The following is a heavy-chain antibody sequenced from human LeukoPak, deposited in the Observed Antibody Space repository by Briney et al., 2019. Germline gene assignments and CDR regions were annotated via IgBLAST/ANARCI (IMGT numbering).Heavy chain of an antibody. J-gene: IGHJ4*02. CDR2: ISWNSGSI. Sequence: PGRSLRLSCAASGFTFDDYAMHWVRQAPGKGLEWVSGISWNSGSIGYADSVKGRFTISRDNAKSSLYLQMNSLRAEDTALYYCAKDSHVDTAMVTMDYWGQGTLVTVSS. CDR3: AKDSHVDTAMVTMDY. D-gene: IGHD5-18*01. CDR1: GFTFDDYA. V-gene: IGHV3-9*01.